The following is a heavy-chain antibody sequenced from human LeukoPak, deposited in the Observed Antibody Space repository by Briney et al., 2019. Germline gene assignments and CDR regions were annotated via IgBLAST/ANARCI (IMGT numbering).Heavy chain of an antibody. Sequence: GGSLRLSCAASGFTFSDYYMSWISQAPGKGLEWVSYISSSSSYTNYADSVKGRFTISRDNAKNSLYLQMNSLRAEDTAGYYCARAVPAAMFSYYFDYWGREPWSPSPQ. V-gene: IGHV3-11*06. CDR2: ISSSSSYT. CDR1: GFTFSDYY. CDR3: ARAVPAAMFSYYFDY. J-gene: IGHJ4*02. D-gene: IGHD2-2*01.